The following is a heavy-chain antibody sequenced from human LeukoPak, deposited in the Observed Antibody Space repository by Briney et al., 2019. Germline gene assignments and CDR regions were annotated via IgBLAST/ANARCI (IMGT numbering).Heavy chain of an antibody. CDR3: AKGAASRGYTYVAN. J-gene: IGHJ4*02. CDR2: IKQDGSEN. D-gene: IGHD5-18*01. CDR1: GFHFSSYL. Sequence: GGSLRLSCAASGFHFSSYLLSWVRQAPRKGRAWVAKIKQDGSENFYADSVKGRFTISRNNSNNTMYLQIDSLRAEDTAVYYCAKGAASRGYTYVANWGQGTLVTVSS. V-gene: IGHV3-7*03.